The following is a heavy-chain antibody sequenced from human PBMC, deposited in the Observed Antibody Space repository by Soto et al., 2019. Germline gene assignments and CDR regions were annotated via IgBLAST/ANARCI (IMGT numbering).Heavy chain of an antibody. CDR3: ARDQFRYFDWRVEESDYYYYYGMDV. D-gene: IGHD3-9*01. Sequence: QVQLVQSGAEVKKPGASVKVSCTASGYTFTSYGISWVRQAPGQGLEWMGWISAYNGDRNYAQKFQGRVTLTTDTSTSTVYMELRSLGSDDTAVYYCARDQFRYFDWRVEESDYYYYYGMDVWGQGTTVTVSS. CDR1: GYTFTSYG. J-gene: IGHJ6*02. V-gene: IGHV1-18*01. CDR2: ISAYNGDR.